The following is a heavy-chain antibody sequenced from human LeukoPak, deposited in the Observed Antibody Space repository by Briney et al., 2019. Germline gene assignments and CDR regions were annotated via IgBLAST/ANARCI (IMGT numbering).Heavy chain of an antibody. CDR2: ISYDGSNK. CDR3: ARDDFIFFGYCSGGSCSHGMDV. CDR1: GFTFSSYG. J-gene: IGHJ6*02. V-gene: IGHV3-30*03. D-gene: IGHD2-15*01. Sequence: PGRSLRLSCAASGFTFSSYGMHWVRQAPGKGLEWVAVISYDGSNKYYADSVKGRFTISRDNAKNSLYLQMNSLRAEDTAVYYCARDDFIFFGYCSGGSCSHGMDVWGQGTTVTVSS.